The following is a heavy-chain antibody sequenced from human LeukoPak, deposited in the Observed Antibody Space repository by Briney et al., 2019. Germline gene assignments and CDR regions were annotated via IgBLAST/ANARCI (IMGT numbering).Heavy chain of an antibody. CDR3: AKGYDSRGYYLDY. CDR1: GFSFSSYG. D-gene: IGHD3-22*01. J-gene: IGHJ4*02. Sequence: PGGSLRLPCAASGFSFSSYGMHWVRQAPAKGLEWVAYMRSDGSTKYYADSVKGRFTISRDNSKKTLYLQMNSLRPEDTAVYYCAKGYDSRGYYLDYWGQGTLVTVSP. CDR2: MRSDGSTK. V-gene: IGHV3-30*02.